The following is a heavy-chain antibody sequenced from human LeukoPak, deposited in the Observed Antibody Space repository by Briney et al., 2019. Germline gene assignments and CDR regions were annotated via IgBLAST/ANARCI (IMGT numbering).Heavy chain of an antibody. D-gene: IGHD4-11*01. CDR2: IWNDGSSQ. J-gene: IGHJ4*02. V-gene: IGHV3-33*06. CDR3: AKDAERGFDYSNSLEK. CDR1: KFTFSHYG. Sequence: GGSLRLSCAASKFTFSHYGMHWVRQAPGEGLEWVAVIWNDGSSQYYADSVKGRFTVSRDNSQKTLYLQMSSLRPEDTAVYYCAKDAERGFDYSNSLEKWGQGTLVTVSS.